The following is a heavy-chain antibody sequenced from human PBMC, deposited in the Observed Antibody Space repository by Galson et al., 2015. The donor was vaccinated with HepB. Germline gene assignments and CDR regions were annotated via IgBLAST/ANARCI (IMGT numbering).Heavy chain of an antibody. CDR2: ISGSGGST. Sequence: SLRLSCAASGFTFSSYAMSWVRQAPGKGLEWVSAISGSGGSTYCADSVKGRFTISRDNSKNTLYLQMNSLRAEDTAVYYCAKAGFDSLSYDSSGYYYHYYYYMDVWGKGTTVTVSS. D-gene: IGHD3-22*01. CDR3: AKAGFDSLSYDSSGYYYHYYYYMDV. V-gene: IGHV3-23*01. J-gene: IGHJ6*03. CDR1: GFTFSSYA.